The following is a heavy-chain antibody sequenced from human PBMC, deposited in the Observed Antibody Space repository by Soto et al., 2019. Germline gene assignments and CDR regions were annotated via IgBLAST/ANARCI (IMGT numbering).Heavy chain of an antibody. Sequence: QVQLVESGGGLVKRGGSLRLSCAASGFTFSDYYMIWIRQAPGKGLKWVSYISSSSSYTNYADSVKGRFTISRDNVKNSLNLQMNSLRADDTAVYYCARVRALAADGMDVWGQGTTVTVSS. CDR1: GFTFSDYY. J-gene: IGHJ6*02. V-gene: IGHV3-11*05. CDR3: ARVRALAADGMDV. D-gene: IGHD6-19*01. CDR2: ISSSSSYT.